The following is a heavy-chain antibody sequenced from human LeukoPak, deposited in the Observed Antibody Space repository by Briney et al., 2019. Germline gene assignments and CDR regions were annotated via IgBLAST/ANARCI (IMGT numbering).Heavy chain of an antibody. V-gene: IGHV4-34*01. Sequence: PSETLSLTCAVYGGSCDDYYCSWLRQPPGKGLEWIGEIHPSGIFYYNSSLLSRVTISIDTSKSQFSLGLTSVTAADTAFYYCARGRDRSKAGDHWGQGSLVTVSS. CDR3: ARGRDRSKAGDH. CDR2: IHPSGIF. CDR1: GGSCDDYY. D-gene: IGHD5-24*01. J-gene: IGHJ4*02.